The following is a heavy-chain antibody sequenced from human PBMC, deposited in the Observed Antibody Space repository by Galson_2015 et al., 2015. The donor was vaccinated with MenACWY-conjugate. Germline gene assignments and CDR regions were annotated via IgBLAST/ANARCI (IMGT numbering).Heavy chain of an antibody. CDR1: GYPFTAYF. CDR2: IDPKSGGA. D-gene: IGHD2-2*01. V-gene: IGHV1-2*02. Sequence: SVKVSCKASGYPFTAYFIHWVRQAPGQGLQWMGWIDPKSGGANYAQNFQVRVTMTRDTSISTAYMDLSSLRSDDTAVYYCTRDRPPPSAPFDSWGQGTLVTVSS. CDR3: TRDRPPPSAPFDS. J-gene: IGHJ4*02.